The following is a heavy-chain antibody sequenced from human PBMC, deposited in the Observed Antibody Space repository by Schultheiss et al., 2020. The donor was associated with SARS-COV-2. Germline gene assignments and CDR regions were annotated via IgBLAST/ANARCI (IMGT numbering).Heavy chain of an antibody. J-gene: IGHJ4*02. Sequence: GGSLRLSCAASGFTFSSYSMNWVRQAPGKGLEWVSYISSSGSTIYYADSVKGRFTISRDNAKNSLYLQMNSLRAEDTAVYYCARDWGPYCGGDCYLDYWGQGTLVTVSS. D-gene: IGHD2-21*02. V-gene: IGHV3-48*01. CDR3: ARDWGPYCGGDCYLDY. CDR1: GFTFSSYS. CDR2: ISSSGSTI.